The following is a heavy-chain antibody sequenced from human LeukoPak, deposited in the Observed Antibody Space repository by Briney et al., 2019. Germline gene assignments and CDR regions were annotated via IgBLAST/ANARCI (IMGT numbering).Heavy chain of an antibody. CDR3: ARDLAVAGSFDY. Sequence: GGSLRLSCAASGFTFSSYAMNWVRPAPGKGLEWVSYISSSSSTIYYADSVEGRFTISRDNAKNSLYLQMNSLRDEDTAVYYCARDLAVAGSFDYWGQGTLVTVSS. V-gene: IGHV3-48*02. CDR1: GFTFSSYA. D-gene: IGHD6-19*01. CDR2: ISSSSSTI. J-gene: IGHJ4*02.